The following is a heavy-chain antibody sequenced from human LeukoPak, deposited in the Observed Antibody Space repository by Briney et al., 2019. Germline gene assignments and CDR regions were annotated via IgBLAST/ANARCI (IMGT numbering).Heavy chain of an antibody. CDR2: IYHSGST. V-gene: IGHV4-39*07. CDR3: ARDEMATIY. J-gene: IGHJ4*02. D-gene: IGHD5-24*01. CDR1: GGSISSSTYY. Sequence: SETLSLTCTVSGGSISSSTYYWGWIRQPPGKGLEWIGSIYHSGSTYYNPSLKSRVTISVDTSKNQFSLKLSSVTAADTAVYYCARDEMATIYWGQGTLVTVSS.